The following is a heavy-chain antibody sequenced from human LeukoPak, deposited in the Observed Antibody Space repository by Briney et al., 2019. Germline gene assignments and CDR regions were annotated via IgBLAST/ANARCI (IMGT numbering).Heavy chain of an antibody. CDR2: ISGSGGNT. CDR3: AKGSGDSSGWYKNDGVIDY. J-gene: IGHJ4*02. D-gene: IGHD6-19*01. CDR1: GFTFSSYA. V-gene: IGHV3-23*01. Sequence: GGSLRLSCAASGFTFSSYAMSWVRQAPGKGLEWVSAISGSGGNTYYADSVKGRFTISRDNSKNTLYLQMNSLRAKDTAVYYCAKGSGDSSGWYKNDGVIDYWGQGTLVTVSS.